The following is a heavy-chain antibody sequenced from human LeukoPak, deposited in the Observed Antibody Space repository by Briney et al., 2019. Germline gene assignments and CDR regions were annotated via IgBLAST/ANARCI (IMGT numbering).Heavy chain of an antibody. D-gene: IGHD3-16*01. CDR2: IWYDGSNK. V-gene: IGHV3-33*01. CDR3: ARGGPEWPLDY. J-gene: IGHJ4*02. CDR1: GFSFSSYG. Sequence: GGSLRLSCAASGFSFSSYGMVWVRQAPGKGLEWVAVIWYDGSNKYYADSVKGRFTISRDNSNNTLYLQMNSLRVEDTAVYYCARGGPEWPLDYWGQGTLVTVSS.